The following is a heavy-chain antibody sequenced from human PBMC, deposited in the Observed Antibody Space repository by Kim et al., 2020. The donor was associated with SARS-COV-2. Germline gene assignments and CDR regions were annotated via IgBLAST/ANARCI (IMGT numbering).Heavy chain of an antibody. Sequence: ASVKVSCKASGYTFTSYGISWVRQAPGQGLEWMGWISAYNGNTNYAQKLQGRVTMTTDTSTSTAYMELRSLRSDDTAVYYCARVGDIVLMVYPKRVPVYFDYWGQGTLVTVSS. CDR3: ARVGDIVLMVYPKRVPVYFDY. V-gene: IGHV1-18*01. CDR1: GYTFTSYG. D-gene: IGHD2-8*01. J-gene: IGHJ4*02. CDR2: ISAYNGNT.